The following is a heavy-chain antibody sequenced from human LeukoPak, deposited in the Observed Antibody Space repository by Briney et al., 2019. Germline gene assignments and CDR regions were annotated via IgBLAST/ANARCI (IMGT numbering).Heavy chain of an antibody. V-gene: IGHV3-23*01. J-gene: IGHJ4*02. D-gene: IGHD3-10*01. CDR3: ARRPGSNALFDY. CDR2: ISASDGGT. Sequence: GGSLRLSCAAPGFTFSTYAMTWVRQAPGKGLECVSIISASDGGTYYADSVKGRFTISRDNSKNTLYLQMNSLRAEDTAVYYCARRPGSNALFDYWGQGTLVTVSS. CDR1: GFTFSTYA.